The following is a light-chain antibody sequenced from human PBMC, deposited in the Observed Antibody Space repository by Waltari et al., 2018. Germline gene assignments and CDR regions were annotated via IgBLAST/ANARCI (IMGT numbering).Light chain of an antibody. Sequence: QSVLAQPPSVSGDPGQRVTISCTGSTSNIGHFYVYWYQQFPGTAPKALIYDNNKRPLGVSDRFSGSKSGTSASLTIIGLQPGDEADYYCGAWDSSLSAYVFGVGTRLTVL. CDR3: GAWDSSLSAYV. CDR2: DNN. J-gene: IGLJ1*01. V-gene: IGLV1-51*01. CDR1: TSNIGHFY.